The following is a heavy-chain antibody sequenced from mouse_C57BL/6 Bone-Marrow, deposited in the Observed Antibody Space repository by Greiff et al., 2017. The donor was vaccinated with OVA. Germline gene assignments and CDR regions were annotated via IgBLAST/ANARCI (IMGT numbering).Heavy chain of an antibody. D-gene: IGHD2-5*01. V-gene: IGHV1-15*01. CDR1: GYTFTDYE. CDR3: TRGYSNYYAMDY. CDR2: IDPETGGT. Sequence: VKLQESGAELVRPGASVTLSCKASGYTFTDYEMHWVKQTPVHGLEWIGAIDPETGGTAYTQKFKGKATLTADNSSSTAYMELRSLTSEDSAVYYCTRGYSNYYAMDYWGQGTSVTVSS. J-gene: IGHJ4*01.